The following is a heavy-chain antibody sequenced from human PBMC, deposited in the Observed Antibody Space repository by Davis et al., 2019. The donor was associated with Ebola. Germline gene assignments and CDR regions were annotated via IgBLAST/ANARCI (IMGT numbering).Heavy chain of an antibody. CDR1: GFTVNNNY. D-gene: IGHD4-17*01. CDR3: ARGAYGDYIVKAFDI. J-gene: IGHJ3*02. V-gene: IGHV3-66*02. CDR2: YGTSADT. Sequence: GESLKISCAASGFTVNNNYMSWVRQAPGKGLEWVSTYGTSADTYYADSVKGRFTISRDNSKNTLYLQMNSLRAEDTAIYYCARGAYGDYIVKAFDIWGQGTKVTVSS.